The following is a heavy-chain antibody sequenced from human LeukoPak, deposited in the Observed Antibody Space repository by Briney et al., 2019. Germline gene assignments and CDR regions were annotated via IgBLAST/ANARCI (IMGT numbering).Heavy chain of an antibody. D-gene: IGHD3-10*01. V-gene: IGHV4-59*08. CDR3: ARLKLHYYGSGSYAFDV. CDR1: GGSISSYY. CDR2: IHYRGST. J-gene: IGHJ3*01. Sequence: SETLSLTCTVSGGSISSYYWSWIRQPPGKGLEWIGNIHYRGSTNYTPSFKSRVTMSVDTSKTQFSLRLTSVTAADTAMYFCARLKLHYYGSGSYAFDVWAKGKWSPSLQ.